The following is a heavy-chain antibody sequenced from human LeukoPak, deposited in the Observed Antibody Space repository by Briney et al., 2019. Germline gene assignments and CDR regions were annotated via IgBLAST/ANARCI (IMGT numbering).Heavy chain of an antibody. CDR1: GFTFSSYW. Sequence: GGSLRLSCAASGFTFSSYWMSWVRQAPGKGREWVANIKQDGSEKYYVDSVKGRFTISRDNAKNSLYLQMNSLRAEGTAVYYCARDRPSEIVVVPAAIWGWFDPWGQGTLVTVSS. CDR2: IKQDGSEK. J-gene: IGHJ5*02. V-gene: IGHV3-7*01. D-gene: IGHD2-2*02. CDR3: ARDRPSEIVVVPAAIWGWFDP.